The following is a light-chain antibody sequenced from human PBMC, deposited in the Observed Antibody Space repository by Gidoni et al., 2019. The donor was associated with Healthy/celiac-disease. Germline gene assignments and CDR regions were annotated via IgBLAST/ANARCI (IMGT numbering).Light chain of an antibody. V-gene: IGKV1-5*01. CDR2: DAS. CDR3: QQYNSYSWT. CDR1: QSISSW. Sequence: DIQMTQSPSTLSASVGDRVTITCRASQSISSWLAWYQQKPGKAPKILIYDASSLESVVPSRFSGSGSGTEFNLTISSLQPDDFATYYCQQYNSYSWTFGQGTKVEIK. J-gene: IGKJ1*01.